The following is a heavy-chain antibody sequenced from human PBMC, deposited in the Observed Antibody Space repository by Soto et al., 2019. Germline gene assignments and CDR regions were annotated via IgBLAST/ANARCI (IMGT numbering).Heavy chain of an antibody. CDR2: TYYRSQWYN. V-gene: IGHV6-1*01. CDR1: GDSVSSNSAA. D-gene: IGHD1-7*01. Sequence: SQTLSLTCAISGDSVSSNSAAWNWIRQSPSRGLEWLGRTYYRSQWYNDYAVSVKSRITIKPDTAKNQFSLKLKSVTHENTAVYYRARHGYVNGTNYYFYMDVWGNGTTVTVSS. CDR3: ARHGYVNGTNYYFYMDV. J-gene: IGHJ6*03.